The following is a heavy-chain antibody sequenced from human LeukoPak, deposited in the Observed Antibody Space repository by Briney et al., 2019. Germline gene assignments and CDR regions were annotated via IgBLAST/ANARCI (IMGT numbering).Heavy chain of an antibody. J-gene: IGHJ4*02. V-gene: IGHV3-21*01. CDR2: IPDSGSYS. CDR1: GFTFSSYT. CDR3: VRGDSRDY. D-gene: IGHD6-13*01. Sequence: GGSLRLSCAASGFTFSSYTMNWVRQAPGKELEWVSSIPDSGSYSHHADSVKGRFTISRDNAKNSLYLHMNNLGAGDTAVYYCVRGDSRDYWGQGTLVTVSS.